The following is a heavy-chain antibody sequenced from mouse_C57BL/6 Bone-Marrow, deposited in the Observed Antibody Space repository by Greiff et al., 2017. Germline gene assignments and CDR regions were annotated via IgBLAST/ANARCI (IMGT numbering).Heavy chain of an antibody. CDR2: IYPRDGRT. CDR3: ARRGSSSGYEDY. Sequence: VQLQQSGPELVKPGASVKLSCKASGYTFTSYDINWVKQRPGQGLEWIGWIYPRDGRTKYNEKFKGKATLTVDTSSSTAYMERHSLTSEDSAVYFCARRGSSSGYEDYWGQGTTLTVSS. J-gene: IGHJ2*01. D-gene: IGHD3-2*02. V-gene: IGHV1-85*01. CDR1: GYTFTSYD.